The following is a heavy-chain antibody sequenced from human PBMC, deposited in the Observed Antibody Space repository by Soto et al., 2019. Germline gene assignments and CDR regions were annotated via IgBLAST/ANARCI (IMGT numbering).Heavy chain of an antibody. CDR1: GGTFGNHA. V-gene: IGHV1-69*01. Sequence: QVQLVQSGAEVKKPGSSVRVSCKASGGTFGNHAISWVRQAPEQGLEWLGGIIPVLGVGDNAQNFQGRVTITADASTSTAYLELSSLRSEDTALYYCARDAGYTYGYVFEYWGQGTLVTVSS. CDR2: IIPVLGVG. CDR3: ARDAGYTYGYVFEY. J-gene: IGHJ4*02. D-gene: IGHD5-18*01.